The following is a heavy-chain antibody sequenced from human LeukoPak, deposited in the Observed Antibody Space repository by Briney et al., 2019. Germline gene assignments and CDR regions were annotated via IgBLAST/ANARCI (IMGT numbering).Heavy chain of an antibody. V-gene: IGHV3-33*06. CDR2: IWYDGSNK. Sequence: GGSLRLSCAASGFTFSSYWMSWVRQAPGKGLEWVAVIWYDGSNKYYADSVKGRFTISRDNSKNTLYLQMNSLRAKDTAVYYCAKDIRSGIEAFDIWGLGTMVTVSS. CDR1: GFTFSSYW. CDR3: AKDIRSGIEAFDI. J-gene: IGHJ3*02.